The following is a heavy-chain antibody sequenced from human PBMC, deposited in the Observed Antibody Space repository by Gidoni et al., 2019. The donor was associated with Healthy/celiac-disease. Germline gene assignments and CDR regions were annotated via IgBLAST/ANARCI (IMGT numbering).Heavy chain of an antibody. V-gene: IGHV1-3*01. CDR2: INAGNGNT. Sequence: QVQLVQSGAEVKKHGASVKVSCKASGYTCTSYAMHWVRQAPGQRLEWMGWINAGNGNTKYSPKFQGRVTITRDTSASTAYMELSSLRSEDTVVYYCARERGVAWISDYWGQGTLVTVSS. CDR1: GYTCTSYA. D-gene: IGHD5-12*01. CDR3: ARERGVAWISDY. J-gene: IGHJ4*02.